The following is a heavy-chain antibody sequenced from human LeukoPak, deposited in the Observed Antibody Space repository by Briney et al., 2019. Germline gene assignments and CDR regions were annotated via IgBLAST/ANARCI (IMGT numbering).Heavy chain of an antibody. D-gene: IGHD3-22*01. Sequence: GGSLRLSCAASGYAFSRYGIHFVRQAPGKGLEWVAFIRYDGNNKYYADSVKGRFTISRDNSKNTLYLQMNSLRVEDTAVYYCARDPMIMDAFDIWGQGTMVTVSS. V-gene: IGHV3-30*02. CDR2: IRYDGNNK. CDR3: ARDPMIMDAFDI. CDR1: GYAFSRYG. J-gene: IGHJ3*02.